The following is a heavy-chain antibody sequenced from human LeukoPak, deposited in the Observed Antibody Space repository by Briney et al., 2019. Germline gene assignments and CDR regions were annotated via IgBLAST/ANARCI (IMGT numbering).Heavy chain of an antibody. V-gene: IGHV1-2*02. D-gene: IGHD6-13*01. CDR2: INPNSGGT. CDR3: AKSIAAAGTFDP. Sequence: GASVKVSCKASGYTFTGYYMHWVRQAPGQGLEWMGWINPNSGGTNYAQKFQGRVTMTTDTSTSTAYMELRSLRSDDTAVYYCAKSIAAAGTFDPWGQGTLVTVSS. J-gene: IGHJ5*02. CDR1: GYTFTGYY.